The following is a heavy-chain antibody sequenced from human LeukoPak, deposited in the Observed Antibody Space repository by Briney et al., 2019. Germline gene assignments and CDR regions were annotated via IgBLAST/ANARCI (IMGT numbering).Heavy chain of an antibody. CDR3: AKQGAIRQDYYMDL. J-gene: IGHJ6*03. V-gene: IGHV1-69*06. CDR2: IIPIFGTT. CDR1: GGSFSSYA. Sequence: GSSVNVSCKASGGSFSSYAITWVRQAPGQGLEWMGRIIPIFGTTTYAQKFQGRVTITADMGSSTAYLGLTRLTSEDTALYFCAKQGAIRQDYYMDLWGNGTTVTVSS. D-gene: IGHD5-24*01.